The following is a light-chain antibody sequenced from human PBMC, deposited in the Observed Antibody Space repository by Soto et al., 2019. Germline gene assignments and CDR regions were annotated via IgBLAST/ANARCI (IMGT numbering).Light chain of an antibody. V-gene: IGKV1-12*01. J-gene: IGKJ5*01. Sequence: DIQMTQSPSSVSASVGDRVTITCWASQSISSSLAWYQQKPGTVPKLLIYAASSLQSGVPSRFSGSGAGTEFTLSITSLQPEDFGTYYCQQGDSFPITFGQGTRLDIK. CDR1: QSISSS. CDR3: QQGDSFPIT. CDR2: AAS.